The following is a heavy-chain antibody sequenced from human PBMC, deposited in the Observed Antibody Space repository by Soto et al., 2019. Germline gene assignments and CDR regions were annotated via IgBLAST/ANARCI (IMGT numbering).Heavy chain of an antibody. V-gene: IGHV3-15*01. CDR2: IKSNADGGTT. Sequence: EVQLVESGGDLVKPGGSLRISCTASGFTFTNAWMTWVRQVPGKGLEWVGRIKSNADGGTTDYPAPVKGRFTISRDDSRNTVYLQMNSLKTDDTAVYYCATDLGRRSSVWFDYWGQGTLVTVSS. J-gene: IGHJ4*02. CDR3: ATDLGRRSSVWFDY. CDR1: GFTFTNAW. D-gene: IGHD2-2*01.